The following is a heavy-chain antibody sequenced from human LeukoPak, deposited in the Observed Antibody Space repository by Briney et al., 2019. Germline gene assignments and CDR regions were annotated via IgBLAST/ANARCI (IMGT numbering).Heavy chain of an antibody. CDR2: ISPDGSYK. CDR1: EFPSSSYG. CDR3: AKDLGTLTIIFDF. J-gene: IGHJ4*02. D-gene: IGHD4-17*01. V-gene: IGHV3-30*18. Sequence: GGSLRLSCEAPEFPSSSYGRNWVGQAQGKGRGWLHLISPDGSYKYYADSAKGRLTISRDNSKNTLYLQMNRLTAEDTAVYCCAKDLGTLTIIFDFWGQGTLVTVSS.